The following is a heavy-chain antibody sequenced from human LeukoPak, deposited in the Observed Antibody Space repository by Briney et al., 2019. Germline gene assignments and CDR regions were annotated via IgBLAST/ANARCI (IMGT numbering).Heavy chain of an antibody. CDR1: GYSFTSYW. CDR2: IYPGDSDT. Sequence: GESLKISCKGSGYSFTSYWIGWVRQMPAKGLEWMGIIYPGDSDTRYSPSFQGQVTISADKSISTAYLQWSSLKASDTGMYYCARHRDRGRVGASPWSDYWGQGTLVTVSS. J-gene: IGHJ4*02. V-gene: IGHV5-51*01. D-gene: IGHD1-26*01. CDR3: ARHRDRGRVGASPWSDY.